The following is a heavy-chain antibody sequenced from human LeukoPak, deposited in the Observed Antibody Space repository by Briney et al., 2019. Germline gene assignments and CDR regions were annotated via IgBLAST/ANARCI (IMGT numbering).Heavy chain of an antibody. J-gene: IGHJ4*02. CDR3: ARQYSYVHFDY. V-gene: IGHV4-4*07. CDR2: IYPSGTT. CDR1: GGSVSSYY. D-gene: IGHD5-18*01. Sequence: PSETLSLTCSVSGGSVSSYYWSWIRQPAEKGLEWIGRIYPSGTTHYNPSLKSRVTISVDTSKNQFSLKLRSVTAADTAVYYCARQYSYVHFDYWGQGTLVTVSS.